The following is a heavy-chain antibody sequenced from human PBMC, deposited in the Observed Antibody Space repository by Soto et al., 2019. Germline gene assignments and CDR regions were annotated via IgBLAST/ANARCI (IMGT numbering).Heavy chain of an antibody. D-gene: IGHD5-18*01. CDR3: ARDRGYSYAED. CDR1: GGTFSSYA. CDR2: IIPIFGTA. V-gene: IGHV1-69*01. Sequence: QVQLVQSGAEVKKPGSSVNVSCKASGGTFSSYAISWVRQAPGQGLEWMGGIIPIFGTANYAQKLQGRVTITADESTSKAYMELSILRSEDTAVYYCARDRGYSYAEDWGQGTLVTVSS. J-gene: IGHJ4*02.